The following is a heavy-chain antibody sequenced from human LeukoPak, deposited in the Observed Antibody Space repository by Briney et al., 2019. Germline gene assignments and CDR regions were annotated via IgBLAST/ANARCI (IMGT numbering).Heavy chain of an antibody. D-gene: IGHD5-24*01. J-gene: IGHJ4*02. CDR3: ARDRRDGYTYYFDY. Sequence: GESLKISCAASGFTVSSNYMSWVRQAPGKGLEWVSVIYSGGSTYYADSVEGRFTISRDNSKNTLYLQMNSLRAEDTAVYYCARDRRDGYTYYFDYWGQGTLVTVSS. CDR1: GFTVSSNY. CDR2: IYSGGST. V-gene: IGHV3-53*01.